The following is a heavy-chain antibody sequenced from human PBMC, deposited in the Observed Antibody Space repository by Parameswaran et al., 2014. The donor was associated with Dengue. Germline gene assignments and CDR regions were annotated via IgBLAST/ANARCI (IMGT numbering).Heavy chain of an antibody. CDR3: ARDVLVVRGNWFDP. Sequence: VRQAPGKGLEWIGYIYYSGSTYYNPSLKSRVTISVDTSKNQFSLKLSSVTAADTAVYYCARDVLVVRGNWFDPWGQGTLVTVSS. CDR2: IYYSGST. D-gene: IGHD3-10*01. J-gene: IGHJ5*02. V-gene: IGHV4-31*02.